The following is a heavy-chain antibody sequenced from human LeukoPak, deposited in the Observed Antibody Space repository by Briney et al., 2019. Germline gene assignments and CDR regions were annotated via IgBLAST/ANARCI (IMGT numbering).Heavy chain of an antibody. V-gene: IGHV3-23*01. CDR3: AKDSDTPGFFDY. CDR1: GFTFSSYA. D-gene: IGHD2-2*02. J-gene: IGHJ4*02. CDR2: ISGGGTGT. Sequence: PGGSLRLSCVASGFTFSSYAINRVRQAPGKGLEWVSGISGGGTGTYYADSVKGRFTISRDNSKNTVYLQMTSLTAEDTAIYYCAKDSDTPGFFDYWGQGTPVTVSS.